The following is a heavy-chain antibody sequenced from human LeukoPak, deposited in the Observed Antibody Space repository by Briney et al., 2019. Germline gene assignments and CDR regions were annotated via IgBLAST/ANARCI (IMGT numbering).Heavy chain of an antibody. Sequence: GGSLRLSCAASGFTFSNYWMSWVRQAPGKGLEWVANIQQEGSEKYYVDSVKGRFTISRDSAKNSLYLQMNSLRAEDTAVYYCARSTRGRYSGSSDWGQGTLVTVSS. V-gene: IGHV3-7*01. J-gene: IGHJ4*02. D-gene: IGHD1-26*01. CDR1: GFTFSNYW. CDR3: ARSTRGRYSGSSD. CDR2: IQQEGSEK.